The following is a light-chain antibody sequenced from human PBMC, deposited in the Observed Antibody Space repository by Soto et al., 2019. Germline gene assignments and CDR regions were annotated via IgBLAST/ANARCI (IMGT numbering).Light chain of an antibody. CDR1: QDIRTE. Sequence: ALQMTQSPSSLSASVGDRVTITCRASQDIRTELGWYQQKPGKAPKLLIYAASTLQGGVPSRFSGSGSGTDFTLTISSLQPEDFATYYCLQDYYYPRTFGQGTKVDIK. V-gene: IGKV1-6*01. CDR3: LQDYYYPRT. J-gene: IGKJ1*01. CDR2: AAS.